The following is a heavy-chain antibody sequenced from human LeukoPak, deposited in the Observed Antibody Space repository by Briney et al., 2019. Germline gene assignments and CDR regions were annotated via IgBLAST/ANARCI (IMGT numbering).Heavy chain of an antibody. V-gene: IGHV3-48*03. Sequence: PGGSLRLSCAASGFTFSSYEMNWVRQAPGKGLEWVSYISSSGSTIYYADSVKGRFTISRDNAKNSLYLQMNSLRAEDTAVYYCARDVYDSSGYLPHDYWGQGTLVTVSS. D-gene: IGHD3-22*01. CDR1: GFTFSSYE. J-gene: IGHJ4*02. CDR3: ARDVYDSSGYLPHDY. CDR2: ISSSGSTI.